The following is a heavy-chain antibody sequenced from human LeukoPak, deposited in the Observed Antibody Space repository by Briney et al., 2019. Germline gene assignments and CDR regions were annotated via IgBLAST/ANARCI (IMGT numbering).Heavy chain of an antibody. Sequence: PSETLSLTCTVSGGSTSSYYWSWIRQPPGKGLEWIGYIYYSGSTNYNPSLKSRVTISVDTSKNQFSQKLSSVTAADTAAYYCARSSWNNWFDPWGQGTLVTVSS. D-gene: IGHD3-3*01. CDR1: GGSTSSYY. J-gene: IGHJ5*02. CDR3: ARSSWNNWFDP. V-gene: IGHV4-59*01. CDR2: IYYSGST.